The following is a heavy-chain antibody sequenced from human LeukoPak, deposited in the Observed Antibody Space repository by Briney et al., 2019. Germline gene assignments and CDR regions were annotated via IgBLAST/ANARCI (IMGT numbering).Heavy chain of an antibody. D-gene: IGHD3-16*02. J-gene: IGHJ4*02. V-gene: IGHV3-74*01. CDR3: ARVDVLGSFRSHY. CDR2: IDSDGSDT. CDR1: GSTFSSYW. Sequence: GGPLRLSCAASGSTFSSYWMHWVRQAPGKGLMWVSRIDSDGSDTSYADSVKGRFTISRDNAKNTLYLQMNSLRVEDTAVYYCARVDVLGSFRSHYLGQGTLVTVSS.